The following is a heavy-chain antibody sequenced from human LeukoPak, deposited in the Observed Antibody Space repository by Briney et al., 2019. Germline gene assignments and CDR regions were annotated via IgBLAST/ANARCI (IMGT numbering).Heavy chain of an antibody. CDR3: ARDEYDILTDYDY. D-gene: IGHD3-9*01. CDR1: GFTFSNYS. V-gene: IGHV3-21*01. CDR2: IGTTGGYT. J-gene: IGHJ4*02. Sequence: GGSLRLSCAASGFTFSNYSMNCVRQAPGKGLEWVSSIGTTGGYTFYADSVKGRFTISRDNAKNTLYLQMNSLRAEDTAVYSCARDEYDILTDYDYWGQGILVTVSS.